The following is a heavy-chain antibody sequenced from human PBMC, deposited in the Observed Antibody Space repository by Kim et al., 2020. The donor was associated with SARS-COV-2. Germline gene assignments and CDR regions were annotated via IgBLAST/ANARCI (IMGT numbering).Heavy chain of an antibody. D-gene: IGHD6-19*01. CDR3: ASLMPRGSGVERYSSGWYPFDS. CDR1: GFTFSSYS. Sequence: GGSLRLSCAASGFTFSSYSMNWVRQAPGKGLEWVSYISSSSSTTYYADSVKGRFTISRDNAKNSLYLQMNSLRDEDTAVYYCASLMPRGSGVERYSSGWYPFDSWGQGALVTVSS. CDR2: ISSSSSTT. J-gene: IGHJ4*02. V-gene: IGHV3-48*02.